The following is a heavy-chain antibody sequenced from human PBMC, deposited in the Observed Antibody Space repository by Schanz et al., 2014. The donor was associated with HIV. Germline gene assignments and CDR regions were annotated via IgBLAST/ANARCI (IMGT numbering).Heavy chain of an antibody. CDR1: GFTFSIYA. V-gene: IGHV3-23*01. D-gene: IGHD5-12*01. J-gene: IGHJ5*01. CDR3: AREPNYSGFDS. CDR2: ISGSGGTT. Sequence: EVQVLESGGGLVQPGGSLRLSCAASGFTFSIYAMSWVRQAPGKGLEWVSGISGSGGTTYYADSVKGRFTISRDSSKNTLFLQMNSLRAEDTAVYYCAREPNYSGFDSWGHGTLVTVSS.